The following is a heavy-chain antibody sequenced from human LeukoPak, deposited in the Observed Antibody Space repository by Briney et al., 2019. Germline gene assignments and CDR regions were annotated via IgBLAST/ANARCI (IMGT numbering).Heavy chain of an antibody. J-gene: IGHJ6*02. CDR2: INAGNGNT. CDR1: GYTFTSYA. Sequence: ASVKVSCKASGYTFTSYAMHWVRQAPGQRLEWMGWINAGNGNTKYSQKFQGRVTITRDTSASTAYMELSSLRSEDTAVYYCARALMYHYNYGMDVWGQGTTVTVSS. D-gene: IGHD2-8*01. V-gene: IGHV1-3*01. CDR3: ARALMYHYNYGMDV.